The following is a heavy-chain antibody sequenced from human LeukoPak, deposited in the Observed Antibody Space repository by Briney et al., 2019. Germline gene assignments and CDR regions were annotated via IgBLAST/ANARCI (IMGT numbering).Heavy chain of an antibody. V-gene: IGHV3-9*01. Sequence: PGRSLRLSCAASGFTFDDYAMHWVRQAPGKGLEWGSGISWDSAGIGYADSVEGRFTISRDNAKNSLYLQMNSLRAEDTALYYCAKGNYFDYWGQGTLVTVSS. CDR3: AKGNYFDY. J-gene: IGHJ4*02. CDR1: GFTFDDYA. CDR2: ISWDSAGI.